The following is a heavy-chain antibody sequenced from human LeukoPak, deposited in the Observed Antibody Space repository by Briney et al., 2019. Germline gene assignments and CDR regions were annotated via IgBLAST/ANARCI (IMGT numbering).Heavy chain of an antibody. CDR2: IYYSGST. D-gene: IGHD6-13*01. CDR1: GGSISSSSYY. Sequence: XSETLSLTCTVSGGSISSSSYYWGWVRQPPGEGLEWIGSIYYSGSTYYNPSLKSRVTISVDTSKNQFSLKLSSVTAADTAVYYCAAPGYSSSSGAFDIWGQGTMVTVSS. V-gene: IGHV4-39*01. J-gene: IGHJ3*02. CDR3: AAPGYSSSSGAFDI.